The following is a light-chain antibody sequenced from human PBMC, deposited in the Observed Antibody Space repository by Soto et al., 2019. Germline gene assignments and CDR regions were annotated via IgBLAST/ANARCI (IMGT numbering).Light chain of an antibody. CDR3: QQNNTWPPVT. CDR1: QTISND. Sequence: EVVMTQSPATVSVSPGEGVTLSCRASQTISNDLAWYQQKPGQAPRLLIYGASTRATGVPARFSGGGSGTEFTLTISSLQSEDFAFYYCQQNNTWPPVTFGGGTKVDIK. CDR2: GAS. J-gene: IGKJ4*01. V-gene: IGKV3-15*01.